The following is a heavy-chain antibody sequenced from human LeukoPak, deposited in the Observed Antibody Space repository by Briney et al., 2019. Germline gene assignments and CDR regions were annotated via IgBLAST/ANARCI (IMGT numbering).Heavy chain of an antibody. D-gene: IGHD3-10*01. V-gene: IGHV1-18*04. J-gene: IGHJ6*02. CDR2: ISPYTGET. Sequence: GASVKVSCKASGYAFINFGISWLRQAPGQGLEWMAWISPYTGETKYARKVQGRVTMTTDTSTSTVYMDLRSLRSDDTATYYCARDLERFGESWGYYGLDIWGQGTTVTVSS. CDR3: ARDLERFGESWGYYGLDI. CDR1: GYAFINFG.